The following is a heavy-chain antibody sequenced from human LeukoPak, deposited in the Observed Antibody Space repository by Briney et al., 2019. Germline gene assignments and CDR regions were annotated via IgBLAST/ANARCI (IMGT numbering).Heavy chain of an antibody. V-gene: IGHV3-21*01. CDR3: ARAEEGVDGFDI. CDR1: GFTFSSYS. CDR2: ISSSSSYI. Sequence: PGGSLRLSCAASGFTFSSYSMNWVRQAPGKGLEWVSSISSSSSYIYYADSVKGRFTISRDNAKNSLYLQMNSLRAEDTAVYYCARAEEGVDGFDIWGQGTMVTVSS. J-gene: IGHJ3*02.